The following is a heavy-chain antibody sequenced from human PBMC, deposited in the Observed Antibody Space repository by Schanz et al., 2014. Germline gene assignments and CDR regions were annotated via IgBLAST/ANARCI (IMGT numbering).Heavy chain of an antibody. V-gene: IGHV3-53*01. Sequence: HSCAASGLTVSSTYMSWVRQAQGKGLEWVSVIYSGGTTYYADSVKGRVTISRDNSKNTLFLQLNSLRVEHTAVYYRSRAPMGVVVGLEALDRRDQEKMKTCSS. J-gene: IGHJ3*02. CDR3: SRAPMGVVVGLEALDR. CDR2: IYSGGTT. D-gene: IGHD2-15*01. CDR1: GLTVSSTY.